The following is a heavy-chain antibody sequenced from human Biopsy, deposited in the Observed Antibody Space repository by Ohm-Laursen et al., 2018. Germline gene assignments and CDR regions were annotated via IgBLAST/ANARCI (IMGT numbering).Heavy chain of an antibody. V-gene: IGHV4-59*01. D-gene: IGHD3-3*01. CDR1: GGSISSDY. Sequence: SETLSLTCTVSGGSISSDYWNWIRQSPRKGLEWIGHISDRGTTNYNPSLRGRVTISVDTSKKQFSLKLSSVTAADTAVFFCARLYRLDDYWNDDPPDAFDVWGQGTMVTVSS. J-gene: IGHJ3*01. CDR3: ARLYRLDDYWNDDPPDAFDV. CDR2: ISDRGTT.